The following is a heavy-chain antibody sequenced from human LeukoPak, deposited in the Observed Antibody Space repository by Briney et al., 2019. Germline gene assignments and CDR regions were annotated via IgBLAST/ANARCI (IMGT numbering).Heavy chain of an antibody. V-gene: IGHV3-53*01. Sequence: GGSLRLSCAASGFTVSSNYMSWVRQAPGKGLEWVSVIYSGGSTYYADSVKGRFTISRDNSKNTLYLQMNSLRAEDTAVYYCAKDLSWLAASKSLFDYWGQGTLVTVSS. CDR3: AKDLSWLAASKSLFDY. J-gene: IGHJ4*02. CDR2: IYSGGST. D-gene: IGHD6-19*01. CDR1: GFTVSSNY.